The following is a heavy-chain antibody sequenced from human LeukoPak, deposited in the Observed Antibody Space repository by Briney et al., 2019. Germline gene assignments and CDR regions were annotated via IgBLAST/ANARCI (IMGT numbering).Heavy chain of an antibody. CDR1: GGSISSSSYY. CDR3: ARQIRAAALYYFDY. D-gene: IGHD6-13*01. CDR2: IYYSGST. Sequence: PSETLSLTCTVSGGSISSSSYYWGWIRQPPGKGLEWIGSIYYSGSTYYNPSLKSRVTISVDTSKSQFSLKLSSVTAADTAVYYCARQIRAAALYYFDYWGQGTLVTVSS. V-gene: IGHV4-39*01. J-gene: IGHJ4*02.